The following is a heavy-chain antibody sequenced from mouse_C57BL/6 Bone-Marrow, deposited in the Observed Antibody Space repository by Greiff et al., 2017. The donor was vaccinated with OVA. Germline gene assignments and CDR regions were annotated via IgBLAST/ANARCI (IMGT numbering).Heavy chain of an antibody. Sequence: VQLQQSGAELARPGASVKLSCKASGYTFTSYGISWVKQRTGQGLEWIGEIYPRSGNTYYNEKFKGKATLTADKSSSTAYMELRSLTSEDSAVYFCARGGWLLGYFDYWGQGTTLTVSS. J-gene: IGHJ2*01. D-gene: IGHD2-3*01. CDR1: GYTFTSYG. CDR2: IYPRSGNT. V-gene: IGHV1-81*01. CDR3: ARGGWLLGYFDY.